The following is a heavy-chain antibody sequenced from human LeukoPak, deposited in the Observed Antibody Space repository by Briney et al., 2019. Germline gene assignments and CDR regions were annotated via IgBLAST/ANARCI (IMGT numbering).Heavy chain of an antibody. J-gene: IGHJ4*02. CDR2: ISYDGSNK. Sequence: PGGSLRLTCADSGFTFSSYAMPWVGQAPGKGLERVTVISYDGSNKYYADSVKGRFSISRDNSKNTLYLQMNSLRAEDTAVYYCARDRATVTIYYYFDYSGQGTLVTVSS. CDR1: GFTFSSYA. V-gene: IGHV3-30-3*01. CDR3: ARDRATVTIYYYFDY. D-gene: IGHD4-17*01.